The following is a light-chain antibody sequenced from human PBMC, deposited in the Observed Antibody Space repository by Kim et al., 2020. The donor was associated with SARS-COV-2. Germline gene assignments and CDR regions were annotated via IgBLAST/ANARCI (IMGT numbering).Light chain of an antibody. J-gene: IGLJ3*02. CDR1: TVSIVGDY. CDR2: ENN. V-gene: IGLV6-57*01. CDR3: QSYDSDNWV. Sequence: GKAVTITCTRSTVSIVGDYGQWYQQRPGSSPTSVIYENNQRASGVPDRFSGSIDSSSNSASITISGLKTEDEADYYCQSYDSDNWVFGGGTQLTVL.